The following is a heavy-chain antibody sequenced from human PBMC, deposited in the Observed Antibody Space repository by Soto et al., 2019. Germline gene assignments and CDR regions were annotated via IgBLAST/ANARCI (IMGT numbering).Heavy chain of an antibody. CDR1: GGSISSADYY. Sequence: KSSETLSLTCIVSGGSISSADYYWSWIRQPPGKGLEWIGYIYYSGSTYYNPSLKSRVTISVDTSKNQFSLKLSSVTAADTAVYYCARAATGWGNAFDIWGQGTMVTVSS. J-gene: IGHJ3*02. CDR3: ARAATGWGNAFDI. CDR2: IYYSGST. V-gene: IGHV4-30-4*01. D-gene: IGHD2-15*01.